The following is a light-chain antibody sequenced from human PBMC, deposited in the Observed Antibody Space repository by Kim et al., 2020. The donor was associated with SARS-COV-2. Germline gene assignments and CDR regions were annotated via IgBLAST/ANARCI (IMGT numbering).Light chain of an antibody. CDR3: SSYTSSSRV. Sequence: PGQYITISCTGTSSDVGGYNYVSWYQQHPGKAPKLMIYDVSKRPSGVSNRFSGSKSGNTASLTISGLQAEDEADYYCSSYTSSSRVFGGGTQLTVL. J-gene: IGLJ3*02. CDR2: DVS. CDR1: SSDVGGYNY. V-gene: IGLV2-14*04.